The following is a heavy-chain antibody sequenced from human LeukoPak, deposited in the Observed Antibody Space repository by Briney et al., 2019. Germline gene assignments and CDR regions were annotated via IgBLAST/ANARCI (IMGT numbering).Heavy chain of an antibody. Sequence: TGRSLRLSCAASGFTFRTYGMHWVRQAPGKGLEWVASIWYDGTNEDYADSVKGRFTISRDNSKNTLYLQMNSLRAEDTAVYYCARAFGCSSISCNALVADYWGQGTLVTVSS. CDR2: IWYDGTNE. CDR1: GFTFRTYG. D-gene: IGHD2-2*01. J-gene: IGHJ4*02. CDR3: ARAFGCSSISCNALVADY. V-gene: IGHV3-33*01.